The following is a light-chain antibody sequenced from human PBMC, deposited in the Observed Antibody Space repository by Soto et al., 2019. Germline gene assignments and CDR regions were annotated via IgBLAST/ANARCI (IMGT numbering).Light chain of an antibody. Sequence: QSVLTQPPSASGTPGQTVAISCSGSSSNIGNNTVSWYQQFPGTAPKLLIYGNNQRPSGVPDRLSGSKSDTSASLAISGLLSEDESDYYCATWDDSLNGWVLGGGTKLTVL. CDR2: GNN. CDR3: ATWDDSLNGWV. V-gene: IGLV1-44*01. J-gene: IGLJ3*02. CDR1: SSNIGNNT.